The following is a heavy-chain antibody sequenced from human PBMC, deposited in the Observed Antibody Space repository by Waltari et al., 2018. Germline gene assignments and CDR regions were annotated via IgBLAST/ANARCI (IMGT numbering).Heavy chain of an antibody. Sequence: EVQLVESGGGLVEPGGSLRLSCSAATFTLTDSAMHWVRQAAGKGLEYVSSISADGSSTYYADSVKGRFTISRDNSKDTLYLHMSSLRREDTAVYYCVKERGLQRFFDSWGQGTLVTVSS. CDR3: VKERGLQRFFDS. CDR2: ISADGSST. J-gene: IGHJ4*02. D-gene: IGHD1-1*01. V-gene: IGHV3-64D*06. CDR1: TFTLTDSA.